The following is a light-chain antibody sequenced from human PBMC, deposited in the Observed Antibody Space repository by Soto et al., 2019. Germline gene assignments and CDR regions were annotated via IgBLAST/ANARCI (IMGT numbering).Light chain of an antibody. V-gene: IGKV1-33*01. CDR2: DAS. Sequence: DIQMTQAPSSVSASVGDRVTFTCQASQDIYNYLNWYQKKPGKAPKLLISDASHLETGVPSRFTAFGSGTDFTFTIASLQPEDIATYYCQQHESLPLTFGGGTKVEIK. CDR3: QQHESLPLT. J-gene: IGKJ4*01. CDR1: QDIYNY.